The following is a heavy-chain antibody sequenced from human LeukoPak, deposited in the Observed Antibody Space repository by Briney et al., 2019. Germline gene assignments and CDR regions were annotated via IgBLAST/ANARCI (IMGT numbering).Heavy chain of an antibody. Sequence: SETLSLTCTVSGGSISSSSYYWGWIRQPPGKGLEWIGSIYYSGSTYYNPSLKSRVTISVDTSKNQFSLKLSSVTAADTAVYYCARDYSGSLDYCGQGILVTVTS. D-gene: IGHD3-10*01. CDR2: IYYSGST. CDR3: ARDYSGSLDY. CDR1: GGSISSSSYY. V-gene: IGHV4-39*02. J-gene: IGHJ4*02.